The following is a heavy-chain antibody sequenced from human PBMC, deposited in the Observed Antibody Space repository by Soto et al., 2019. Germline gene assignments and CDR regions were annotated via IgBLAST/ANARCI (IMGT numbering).Heavy chain of an antibody. V-gene: IGHV3-73*01. CDR3: TRHRIIWANHMTAAVSNDGFDI. D-gene: IGHD2-21*02. CDR1: GFAFSDSA. Sequence: GGSLRLSCVASGFAFSDSATHWVRQSSEKGQERVGRNKNKGIIYAIAYVASVTGSFTVSRDDSKNTAYLQINSLKIEDTAIYFCTRHRIIWANHMTAAVSNDGFDIWGQGTMVTVSS. J-gene: IGHJ3*02. CDR2: NKNKGIIYAI.